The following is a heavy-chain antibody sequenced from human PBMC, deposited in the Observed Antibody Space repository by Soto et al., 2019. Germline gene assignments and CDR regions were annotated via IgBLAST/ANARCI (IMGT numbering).Heavy chain of an antibody. V-gene: IGHV3-53*01. J-gene: IGHJ4*02. CDR2: IYAGGRT. D-gene: IGHD5-12*01. Sequence: EVQLVESGGGLIQPGGSLRLSCAASGVSIISHYMSWVRQAPGKGLEWVSLIYAGGRTLYADSVKGRFTISRYNFKNTLYLQMDSLTADDTAVYYCASGENGYNKFYFDFWGQGTLVTVSA. CDR1: GVSIISHY. CDR3: ASGENGYNKFYFDF.